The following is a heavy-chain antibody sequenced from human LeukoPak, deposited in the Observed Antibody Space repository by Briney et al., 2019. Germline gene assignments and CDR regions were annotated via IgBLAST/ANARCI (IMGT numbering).Heavy chain of an antibody. CDR3: ASSAAAEAMVY. CDR1: GFTFSSYE. V-gene: IGHV3-48*03. J-gene: IGHJ4*02. CDR2: ISSSGSTI. Sequence: GGSPRLSCAASGFTFSSYEMNWVRQAPGKGLXWVSYISSSGSTIYYADSVKGRFTISRDNAKNSLYLQMNSLRAEDTAVYYCASSAAAEAMVYWGQGTLVTVSS. D-gene: IGHD6-13*01.